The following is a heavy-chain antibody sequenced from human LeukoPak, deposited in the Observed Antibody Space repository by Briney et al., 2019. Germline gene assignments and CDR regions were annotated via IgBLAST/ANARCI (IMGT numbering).Heavy chain of an antibody. CDR2: FNHSGST. Sequence: SETLSLTCAAYGGSFSGYYWSGIRQPPGKVLEWIGVFNHSGSTNYNPSLKSRVTISVDPSKNQSSLKLSSVTAADTAVYYCAREPQDIVVVPAADDAFDIWGQGTMVTVSS. D-gene: IGHD2-2*01. V-gene: IGHV4-34*01. CDR3: AREPQDIVVVPAADDAFDI. CDR1: GGSFSGYY. J-gene: IGHJ3*02.